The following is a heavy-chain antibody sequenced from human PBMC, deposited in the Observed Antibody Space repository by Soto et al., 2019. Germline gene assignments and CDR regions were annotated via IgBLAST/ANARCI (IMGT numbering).Heavy chain of an antibody. J-gene: IGHJ5*02. CDR2: INHSGST. D-gene: IGHD4-17*01. CDR1: GGSXSGYY. Sequence: SETLSLTCAVYGGSXSGYYWSWIRQPPGKGLEWIGEINHSGSTNYNPSLKSRVTISVDTSKNQFSLKLSSVTAADTAVYYCARGRFVYGDYVEYWFDPWGQGTLVTVSS. V-gene: IGHV4-34*01. CDR3: ARGRFVYGDYVEYWFDP.